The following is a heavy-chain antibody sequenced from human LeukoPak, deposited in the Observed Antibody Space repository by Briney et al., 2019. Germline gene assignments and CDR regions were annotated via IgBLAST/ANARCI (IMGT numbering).Heavy chain of an antibody. V-gene: IGHV3-30*02. CDR2: IRYDGSNR. D-gene: IGHD6-13*01. CDR3: ARGGSSWLRFDY. Sequence: GGSLRLSCAASGFTFSSYGMHWVRQAPGKGLEWVAFIRYDGSNRYYTDSVKGRFTISRDNSKNTLYLQMNSLRAEDTAVYYCARGGSSWLRFDYWGQGTLVTVSS. CDR1: GFTFSSYG. J-gene: IGHJ4*02.